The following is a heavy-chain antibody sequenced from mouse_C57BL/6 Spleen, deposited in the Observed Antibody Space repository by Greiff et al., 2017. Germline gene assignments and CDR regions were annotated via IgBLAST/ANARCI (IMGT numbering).Heavy chain of an antibody. Sequence: VQLQQPGAELVRPGSSVKLSCKASGYTFTSYWMAWVKQRPGQGLEWIGNIYPSDSDTHYKQKFKDKDTLTVDKSTSTAYLQLSSLTSEDSAVYYCARSITTAPWYFDVWAQGPRSPSPQ. CDR3: ARSITTAPWYFDV. V-gene: IGHV1-61*01. J-gene: IGHJ1*03. CDR2: IYPSDSDT. CDR1: GYTFTSYW. D-gene: IGHD1-2*01.